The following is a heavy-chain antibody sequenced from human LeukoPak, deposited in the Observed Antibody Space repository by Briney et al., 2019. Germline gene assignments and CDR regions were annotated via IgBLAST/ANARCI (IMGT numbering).Heavy chain of an antibody. CDR3: ARDVNWGHFNY. V-gene: IGHV3-7*01. CDR1: GFTFSTYW. D-gene: IGHD7-27*01. Sequence: GGSLRLSCAASGFTFSTYWMSWVRQVPGKGLEWVASIREDGSDYVASMKGRFAISRDNAKNSLYLEMNSLRAEDTAVYYCARDVNWGHFNYWGQGTLVTVSS. CDR2: IREDGS. J-gene: IGHJ4*02.